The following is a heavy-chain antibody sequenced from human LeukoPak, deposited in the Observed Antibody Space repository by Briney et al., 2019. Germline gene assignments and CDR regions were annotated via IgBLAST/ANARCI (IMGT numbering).Heavy chain of an antibody. D-gene: IGHD1-26*01. Sequence: ASVKVSCKTSGYIFTDYYVHWVRQAPGQGLEWMGWLNPNSGGTNYAQKFQGRVTMTRDTSINTAYMELSRLRSDDTALYYCARDRSYSLDYWGQGTLVTVSS. J-gene: IGHJ4*02. V-gene: IGHV1-2*02. CDR2: LNPNSGGT. CDR3: ARDRSYSLDY. CDR1: GYIFTDYY.